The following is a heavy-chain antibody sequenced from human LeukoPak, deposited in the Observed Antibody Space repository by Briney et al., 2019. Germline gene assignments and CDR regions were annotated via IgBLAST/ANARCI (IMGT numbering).Heavy chain of an antibody. D-gene: IGHD4-17*01. CDR3: ARADYGDYSTFDY. J-gene: IGHJ4*02. Sequence: ASVKVSCKASGYTFTGYYMYWVRQAPAQGLEWMGWINPNSGGTNYAQKFQGRVTMTRDTSISTAYMELSRLRSDDTAVYYCARADYGDYSTFDYWGQGTLVTVSS. CDR2: INPNSGGT. V-gene: IGHV1-2*02. CDR1: GYTFTGYY.